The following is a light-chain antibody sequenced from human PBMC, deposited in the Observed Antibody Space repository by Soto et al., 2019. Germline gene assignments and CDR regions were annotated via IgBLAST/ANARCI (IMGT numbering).Light chain of an antibody. CDR1: PSLLHSNGYNY. CDR2: LGS. V-gene: IGKV2-28*01. Sequence: EIAMSQSPLSLPVTPGAPASISCRPSPSLLHSNGYNYLDWYLQKPGQSPQLLIYLGSNRASGVPDRFSGSGSGTDFTLKISRVEAEDVGVYYCMQPLQSWTFGQGTKVDIK. CDR3: MQPLQSWT. J-gene: IGKJ1*01.